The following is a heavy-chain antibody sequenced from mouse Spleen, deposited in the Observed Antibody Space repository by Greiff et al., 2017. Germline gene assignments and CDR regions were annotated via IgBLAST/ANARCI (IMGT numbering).Heavy chain of an antibody. CDR2: IWRGGST. J-gene: IGHJ4*01. CDR1: GFSLTSYG. CDR3: AKNHSGYDEGYAMDY. V-gene: IGHV2-5*01. Sequence: VQLQQSGPGLVQPSQSLSITCTVSGFSLTSYGVHWVRQSPGKGLEWLGVIWRGGSTDYNAAFMSRLSITKDNSKSQVFFKMNSLQADDTAIYYCAKNHSGYDEGYAMDYWGQGTSVTVSS. D-gene: IGHD2-2*01.